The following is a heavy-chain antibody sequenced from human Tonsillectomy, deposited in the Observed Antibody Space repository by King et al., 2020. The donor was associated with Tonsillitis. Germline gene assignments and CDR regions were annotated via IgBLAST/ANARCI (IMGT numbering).Heavy chain of an antibody. Sequence: VQLVESGGGVVQPGRSLRLSCAASGFTFSSYAMHWVRQAPGKGLEWVAVISYDGSNKYYADSVKGRFTISRDNSKNTLYLLMNSLRAEDTAVYYCARDLNNGYNSRFFDYWGQGTLVTVSS. J-gene: IGHJ4*02. D-gene: IGHD5-24*01. V-gene: IGHV3-30*04. CDR2: ISYDGSNK. CDR3: ARDLNNGYNSRFFDY. CDR1: GFTFSSYA.